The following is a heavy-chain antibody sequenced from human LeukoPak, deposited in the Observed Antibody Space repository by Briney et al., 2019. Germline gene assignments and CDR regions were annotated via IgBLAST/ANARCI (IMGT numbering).Heavy chain of an antibody. Sequence: PGGSLRLSCAASGFTFSSCGMSWVRQAPGKGLEWVSVIYSGGSTYHADSVKGRFTISRDNSKNTLYLQMNSLRAEDTAVYYCARSRLQDYDAFDIWGQGTMVTVSS. CDR2: IYSGGST. J-gene: IGHJ3*02. CDR1: GFTFSSCG. D-gene: IGHD3/OR15-3a*01. V-gene: IGHV3-66*01. CDR3: ARSRLQDYDAFDI.